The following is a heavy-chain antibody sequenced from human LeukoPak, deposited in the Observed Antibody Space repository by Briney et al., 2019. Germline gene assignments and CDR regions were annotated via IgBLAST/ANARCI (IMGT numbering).Heavy chain of an antibody. CDR1: GFSFNTYA. V-gene: IGHV3-30*04. Sequence: PGRSLRLSCAASGFSFNTYAMNWVRQAPGKGLEWVALISYDGRNTYYADSMKGRFTISRDNSKNTLYLQMNSLNSVDTALYYCARADTPYVVLVGFDYWGQGTLVTVSS. CDR2: ISYDGRNT. D-gene: IGHD2-15*01. CDR3: ARADTPYVVLVGFDY. J-gene: IGHJ4*02.